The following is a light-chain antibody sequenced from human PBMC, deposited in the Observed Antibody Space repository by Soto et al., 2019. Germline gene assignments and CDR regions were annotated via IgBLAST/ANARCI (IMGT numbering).Light chain of an antibody. CDR2: DVS. J-gene: IGLJ2*01. CDR1: SSDVGGYNY. CDR3: SSYTSSSTLVV. V-gene: IGLV2-14*01. Sequence: QSVLTQPASVSGSPGQSITISCTGTSSDVGGYNYVSWYQQHPGKAPKLMIYDVSNRPSGVSNRFSGSKSGNTASLTISGLLAEDEADYYCSSYTSSSTLVVVGGGTKLTVL.